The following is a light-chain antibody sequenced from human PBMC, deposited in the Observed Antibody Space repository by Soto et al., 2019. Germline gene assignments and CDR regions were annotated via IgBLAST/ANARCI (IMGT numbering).Light chain of an antibody. V-gene: IGKV3-20*01. J-gene: IGKJ4*01. CDR2: GAS. CDR1: QSVSSSY. CDR3: QEYGSSRGLT. Sequence: EIVLTQSPGTLSLSPGERATLSCRASQSVSSSYLAWYQQKPGQAPRLLIYGASSRSTGIPDRFSGSGSGKDFTRTISRLEPKDIAVYYCQEYGSSRGLTFCGGPKLQIK.